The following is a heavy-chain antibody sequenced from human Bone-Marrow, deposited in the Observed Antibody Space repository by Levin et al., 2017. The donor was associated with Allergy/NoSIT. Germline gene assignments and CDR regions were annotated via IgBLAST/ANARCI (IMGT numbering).Heavy chain of an antibody. CDR3: AKDRYGGFGEFGGFDI. CDR1: GFSFSTSG. D-gene: IGHD3-10*01. Sequence: AGGSLRLSCAASGFSFSTSGMHWVRQAPGKGLEWVAVISYDGSYKYYADSVKGRFTFSRDNSKNTLYLQMNSLTTEDTAVYYCAKDRYGGFGEFGGFDIWGQGTLVTVSS. J-gene: IGHJ3*02. V-gene: IGHV3-30*18. CDR2: ISYDGSYK.